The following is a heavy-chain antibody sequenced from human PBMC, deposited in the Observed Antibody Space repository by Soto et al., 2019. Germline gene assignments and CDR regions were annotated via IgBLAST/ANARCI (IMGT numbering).Heavy chain of an antibody. CDR1: GGTFSSYT. D-gene: IGHD6-19*01. V-gene: IGHV1-69*02. CDR3: ARCYSSGCPDAFDI. CDR2: IIPILGIA. J-gene: IGHJ3*02. Sequence: QVQLVQSGAEVKKPGSSVKVSCKASGGTFSSYTISWVRQAPGQGLEWMGRIIPILGIANYAQKFQGRVTITADKSTSTAYMELSSLRSEDTAVYYCARCYSSGCPDAFDIWGQGTMVTVSS.